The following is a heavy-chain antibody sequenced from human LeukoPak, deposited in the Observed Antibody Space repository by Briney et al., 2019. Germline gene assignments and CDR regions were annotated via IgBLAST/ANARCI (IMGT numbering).Heavy chain of an antibody. CDR2: ISGSGGSK. D-gene: IGHD6-19*01. CDR1: GFTFSSYA. V-gene: IGHV3-23*01. J-gene: IGHJ4*02. CDR3: PKAVFGIAVAGYFDY. Sequence: GGSLRLSCAASGFTFSSYAMSWVRQAPGKGLEWVSAISGSGGSKYYADSVKGRFTISRDNSKNTLYLQMNSLRAEDTAVYYCPKAVFGIAVAGYFDYWGQGTLVTVSS.